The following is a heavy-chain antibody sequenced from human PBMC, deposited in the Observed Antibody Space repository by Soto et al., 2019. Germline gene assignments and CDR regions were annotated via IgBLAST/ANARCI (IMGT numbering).Heavy chain of an antibody. CDR2: ISWTGGTT. D-gene: IGHD3-10*01. J-gene: IGHJ4*02. V-gene: IGHV3-9*01. Sequence: EVQLVESGGGLVQPGRSLRLSCAASGFRFDDFAMHWVRQAPGRGLEWVAVISWTGGTTIYADSVKGRFSVSRDNSNNSLVLQLDRLRPEDTALYYCSMDIQALGKSTLQRFDFWGQGTQVTVSS. CDR1: GFRFDDFA. CDR3: SMDIQALGKSTLQRFDF.